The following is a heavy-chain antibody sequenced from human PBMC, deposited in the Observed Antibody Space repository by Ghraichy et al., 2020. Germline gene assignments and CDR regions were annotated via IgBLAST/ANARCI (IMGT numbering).Heavy chain of an antibody. J-gene: IGHJ4*02. CDR3: TTDYG. D-gene: IGHD3-10*01. Sequence: LSLTCAASGFTASNAWMHWVRQAPGKGLEWVGRIKRITDGGTADYAAPVKGRFTISRDDSKNTLFLQMNSLRPEDTGVYYCTTDYGWGQGTLVIVSS. CDR2: IKRITDGGTA. CDR1: GFTASNAW. V-gene: IGHV3-15*01.